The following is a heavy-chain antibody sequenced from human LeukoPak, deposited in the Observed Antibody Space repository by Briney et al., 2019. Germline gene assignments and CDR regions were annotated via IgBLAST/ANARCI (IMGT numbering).Heavy chain of an antibody. V-gene: IGHV1-46*03. CDR1: GYTLTSYY. D-gene: IGHD2-2*02. J-gene: IGHJ4*02. Sequence: ASVKVSCKASGYTLTSYYMHWVRQAPGQGLEWMGIINPSGGSTSYAQKFQGRVTMTRDTSTSTVYMELSSLRSEDTAVYYCARANCSSTSCYTLGFDYWGQGTLVTVSS. CDR3: ARANCSSTSCYTLGFDY. CDR2: INPSGGST.